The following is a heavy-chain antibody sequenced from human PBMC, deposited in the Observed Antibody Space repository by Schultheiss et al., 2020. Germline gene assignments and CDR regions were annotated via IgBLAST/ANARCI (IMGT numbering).Heavy chain of an antibody. V-gene: IGHV3-30*02. J-gene: IGHJ5*02. CDR3: YSLTRENWFDP. CDR1: GFTFSSYG. Sequence: GESLKISCAASGFTFSSYGMHWVRQAPGKGLEWVAVIWYDGSNKYYADSVKGRFTISRDNSKNTLYLQMNSLRAEDTAVYYFYSLTRENWFDPWGQGTLVTVSS. CDR2: IWYDGSNK. D-gene: IGHD4-11*01.